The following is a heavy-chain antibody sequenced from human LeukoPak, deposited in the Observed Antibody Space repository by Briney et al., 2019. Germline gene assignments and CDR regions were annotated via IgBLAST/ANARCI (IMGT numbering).Heavy chain of an antibody. J-gene: IGHJ4*02. D-gene: IGHD3-10*01. CDR2: INPDSGGT. CDR3: ARDYASLGSGDFDY. V-gene: IGHV1-2*02. Sequence: ASVKVSCKASGYTFTGYYMHWVRQAPGQGLEWMGWINPDSGGTNYAQKFQGRVTMTRDTSISAAYMELSRLRSDDTAIYYCARDYASLGSGDFDYWGQGTLVTVSS. CDR1: GYTFTGYY.